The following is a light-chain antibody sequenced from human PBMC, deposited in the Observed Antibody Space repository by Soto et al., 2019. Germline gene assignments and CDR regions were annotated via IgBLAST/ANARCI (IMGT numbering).Light chain of an antibody. V-gene: IGKV3-11*01. CDR2: DVS. J-gene: IGKJ1*01. CDR3: QQRHWPWT. CDR1: QSVSSN. Sequence: EIVMTQSPATLSVSPGERVTLSCRASQSVSSNLAWYQQKPGQAPRLLIYDVSNRATGIPARFSGSGSGTDFTLTISSLDPEDFAVYYCQQRHWPWTFGQGTTVEVK.